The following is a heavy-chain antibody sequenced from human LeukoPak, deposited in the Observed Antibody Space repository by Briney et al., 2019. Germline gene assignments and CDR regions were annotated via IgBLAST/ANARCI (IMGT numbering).Heavy chain of an antibody. CDR2: ISSSGTLK. V-gene: IGHV3-48*03. Sequence: GGSLRLSCAASGFTFSDYEINWVRQAPGKGLEWVSYISSSGTLKYYADSVEGRFTISRDNAKKSLYLQMDSLRDEDTAVYYCARATDSSGPWDFQHWGQGTLVTVSS. D-gene: IGHD3-22*01. CDR3: ARATDSSGPWDFQH. CDR1: GFTFSDYE. J-gene: IGHJ1*01.